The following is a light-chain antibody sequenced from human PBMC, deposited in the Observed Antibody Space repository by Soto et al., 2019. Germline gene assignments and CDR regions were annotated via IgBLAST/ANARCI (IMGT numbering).Light chain of an antibody. CDR1: QSVSSSY. J-gene: IGKJ1*01. V-gene: IGKV3-20*01. CDR3: QQYGSSPRT. CDR2: GAS. Sequence: EIVVTQSPGTLSLSPGERATLSCRASQSVSSSYLAWYQQKPGQAPRLLIYGASSRATGIPDRFSGSGSGKDFTLTISRLEREDFAVYYCQQYGSSPRTFGQGTKVEI.